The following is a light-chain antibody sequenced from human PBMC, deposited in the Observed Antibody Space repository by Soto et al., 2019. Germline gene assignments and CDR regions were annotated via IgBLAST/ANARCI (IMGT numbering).Light chain of an antibody. J-gene: IGLJ2*01. CDR1: SSNIGAGYD. Sequence: QSVLTQPPSVSGAPGQRVTISCTGSSSNIGAGYDFHWYQQLPGTAPKLLIYGNSNRPSGVPDRFSGSKSGTSASLAIAGLQAEDEADYCCQSYDSSLSVVFGGGTKLTVL. CDR3: QSYDSSLSVV. CDR2: GNS. V-gene: IGLV1-40*01.